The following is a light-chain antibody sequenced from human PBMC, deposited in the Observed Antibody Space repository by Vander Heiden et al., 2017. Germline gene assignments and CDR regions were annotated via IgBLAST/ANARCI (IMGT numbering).Light chain of an antibody. Sequence: AIVMTQSPSLLSASTGDRVTISCRTSQSISSYLAWYQQKPGQAPELLIYAASALQSGVPSRVSGCGSGTDFTLTIRCLQSEDFATCYCQKYYSFPYTFGEGTKLEIK. CDR3: QKYYSFPYT. CDR1: QSISSY. CDR2: AAS. V-gene: IGKV1D-8*02. J-gene: IGKJ2*01.